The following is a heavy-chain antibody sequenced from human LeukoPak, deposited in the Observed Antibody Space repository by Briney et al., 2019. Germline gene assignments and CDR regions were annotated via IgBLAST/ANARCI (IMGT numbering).Heavy chain of an antibody. V-gene: IGHV4-59*01. CDR1: GGSISSYY. Sequence: SETLSLTCTVSGGSISSYYWSWIRQPPGKGLDWIGYIYYSGNSNYNPSLNSRVTISVDTSKNQFSLRLSSVTAADTAIYYCASDLGYCSTASCYAWFDPWGRGTLVTVSS. J-gene: IGHJ5*02. D-gene: IGHD2-2*01. CDR3: ASDLGYCSTASCYAWFDP. CDR2: IYYSGNS.